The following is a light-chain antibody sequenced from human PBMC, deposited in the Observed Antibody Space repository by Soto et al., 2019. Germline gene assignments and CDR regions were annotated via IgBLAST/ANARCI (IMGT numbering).Light chain of an antibody. CDR2: AAS. V-gene: IGKV1-8*01. Sequence: AIRMTQSPSSFSASTGDRVTITCRASQGISSYLAWYQQKPGKAPKLLIYAASTLQSGVPSRFSGSGSGTDFTLTISCLKSEDVATYYCQQYYSYPYTFGQGTKLEIK. CDR1: QGISSY. CDR3: QQYYSYPYT. J-gene: IGKJ2*01.